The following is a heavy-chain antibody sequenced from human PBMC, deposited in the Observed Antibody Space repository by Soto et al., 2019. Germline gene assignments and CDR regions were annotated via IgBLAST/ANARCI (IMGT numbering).Heavy chain of an antibody. V-gene: IGHV1-69*06. CDR3: ATPGVAVAGYYYYGMDV. CDR2: IIPIFGTA. J-gene: IGHJ6*02. D-gene: IGHD6-19*01. Sequence: ASVKVSCKASGGTFSSYAISWVRQAPGQGLEWMGGIIPIFGTANYAQKFQGRVTITADKSTSTAYMELSSLRSEDTAVYYCATPGVAVAGYYYYGMDVWGQGTTVTVSS. CDR1: GGTFSSYA.